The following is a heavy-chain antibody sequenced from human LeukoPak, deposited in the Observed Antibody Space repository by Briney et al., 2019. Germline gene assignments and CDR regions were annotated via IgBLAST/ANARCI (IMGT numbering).Heavy chain of an antibody. D-gene: IGHD3-3*01. V-gene: IGHV4-39*01. CDR2: TYYSGSTEST. J-gene: IGHJ4*02. Sequence: SETLSLTCTVSGGSISSTSYYWGWIRQPPGKGLEWIGSTYYSGSTESTYYNPSLKSRVTISVDTSKNQFSLKLSAVTAADTAVYYCTRRGSGLPLRYWGQGTLVTVSS. CDR1: GGSISSTSYY. CDR3: TRRGSGLPLRY.